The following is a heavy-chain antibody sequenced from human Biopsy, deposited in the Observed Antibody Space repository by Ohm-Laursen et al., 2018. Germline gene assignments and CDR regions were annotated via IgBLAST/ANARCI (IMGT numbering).Heavy chain of an antibody. V-gene: IGHV4-39*01. Sequence: TLSLTCTVSGGSISSNYYYWGWIRQPPGKGLEWIGSIYYRGNTNYNSSLKSRVTISVDTSKNQFSLKLRSVTAADTAVFYCARHGSQGYCTGGSCVDYWGQGALVTVSS. CDR2: IYYRGNT. CDR1: GGSISSNYYY. D-gene: IGHD2-15*01. J-gene: IGHJ4*02. CDR3: ARHGSQGYCTGGSCVDY.